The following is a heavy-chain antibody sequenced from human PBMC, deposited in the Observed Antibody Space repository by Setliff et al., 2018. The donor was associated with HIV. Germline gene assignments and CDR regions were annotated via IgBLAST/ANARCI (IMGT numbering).Heavy chain of an antibody. CDR1: GGSISSGIYY. Sequence: TLSLTCTVSGGSISSGIYYWSWIRQPAGKGLEWIGRIHTSGSTKYNPSLESRVTISVDTSKNQFSLRLSSVTAADTAVYYCATYAGNGGGKGYWGQGTLVTVSS. CDR2: IHTSGST. J-gene: IGHJ4*02. V-gene: IGHV4-61*02. CDR3: ATYAGNGGGKGY. D-gene: IGHD2-21*01.